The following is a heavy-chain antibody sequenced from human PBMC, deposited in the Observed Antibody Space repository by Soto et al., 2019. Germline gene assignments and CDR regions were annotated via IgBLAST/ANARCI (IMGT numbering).Heavy chain of an antibody. CDR2: ITGSSSNL. D-gene: IGHD3-9*01. J-gene: IGHJ4*02. V-gene: IGHV3-23*01. CDR3: AKGGAVYGLLTHDY. Sequence: EVQLLESGGGLEQPGGSLRLSCAASGFTFSDYAMSWVRQAPGKGLEWVTTITGSSSNLYYTDSVKGRFAISSDTSRNILFLQMNSLTAEDTAVYYCAKGGAVYGLLTHDYWGQGTLVTVSS. CDR1: GFTFSDYA.